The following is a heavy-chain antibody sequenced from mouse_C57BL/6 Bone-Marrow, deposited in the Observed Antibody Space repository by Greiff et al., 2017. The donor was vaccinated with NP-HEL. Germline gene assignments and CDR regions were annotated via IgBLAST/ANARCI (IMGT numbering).Heavy chain of an antibody. CDR3: ARRPYLLWLRRDAMDY. CDR1: GFTFSSYG. J-gene: IGHJ4*01. V-gene: IGHV5-6*01. D-gene: IGHD2-2*01. CDR2: ISSGGSYT. Sequence: EVQRVESGGDLVKPGGSLKLSCAASGFTFSSYGMSWVRQTPDKRLEWVATISSGGSYTYYPDSVKGRFTISRDNAKNTLYLQMSSLKSEDTAMYYCARRPYLLWLRRDAMDYWGQGTSVTVSS.